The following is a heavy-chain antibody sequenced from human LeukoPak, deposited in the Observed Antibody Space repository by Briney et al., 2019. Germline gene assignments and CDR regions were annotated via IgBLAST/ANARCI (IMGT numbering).Heavy chain of an antibody. Sequence: GGSLRLSCEASGFTFSSYFMHWVRHAPGKGLEWVADIASDGSHTFYVESVKGRFTISRDNSKNTLYLQMNSLRAEDTAVYFCARERRDTILHSGAFDIWGQGTMVTVSS. D-gene: IGHD2-21*01. J-gene: IGHJ3*02. V-gene: IGHV3-30-3*01. CDR1: GFTFSSYF. CDR2: IASDGSHT. CDR3: ARERRDTILHSGAFDI.